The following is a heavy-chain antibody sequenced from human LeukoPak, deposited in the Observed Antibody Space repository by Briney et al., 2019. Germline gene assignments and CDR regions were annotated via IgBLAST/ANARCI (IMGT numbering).Heavy chain of an antibody. CDR1: GFTFDDYA. CDR3: AKAALFGDMHYYYYMDV. CDR2: INWNSDRI. J-gene: IGHJ6*03. V-gene: IGHV3-9*01. D-gene: IGHD3-10*02. Sequence: PGRSLRLSCAASGFTFDDYAMHWVRQAPGKGLEWVSGINWNSDRIGYADSVKGRFTISRDNAKNSLYLQMDSLRVEDTALYYCAKAALFGDMHYYYYMDVWGKGTTVTISS.